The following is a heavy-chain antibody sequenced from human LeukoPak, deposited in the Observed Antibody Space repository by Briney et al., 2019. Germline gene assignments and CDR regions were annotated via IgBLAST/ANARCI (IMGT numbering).Heavy chain of an antibody. J-gene: IGHJ5*02. D-gene: IGHD3-22*01. V-gene: IGHV1-46*01. CDR1: GYTFTSYY. CDR2: INPSGGST. CDR3: ATDPQWLFFRGFDP. Sequence: AASVKVSCKASGYTFTSYYMHWVRQAPGQGLEWMGIINPSGGSTSYAQKFQGRVTMTEDTSTDTAYMELSSLRSEDTAVYYCATDPQWLFFRGFDPWGQGTLVTVSS.